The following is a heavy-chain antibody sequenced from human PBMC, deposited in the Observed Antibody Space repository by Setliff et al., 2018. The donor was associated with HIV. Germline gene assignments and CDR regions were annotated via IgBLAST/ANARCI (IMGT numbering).Heavy chain of an antibody. V-gene: IGHV1-18*01. J-gene: IGHJ6*02. CDR3: ARLGSGWSDSYYYAMDI. CDR1: GYTFTTYG. CDR2: ISPNFGHT. Sequence: ASVKVSCKASGYTFTTYGISWVRQAPGHGLEWMGWISPNFGHTKYAQRFLDRVTMAIDTATSRAYMELRSLRSDDTAVYFCARLGSGWSDSYYYAMDIWGQGTTVTVSS. D-gene: IGHD6-19*01.